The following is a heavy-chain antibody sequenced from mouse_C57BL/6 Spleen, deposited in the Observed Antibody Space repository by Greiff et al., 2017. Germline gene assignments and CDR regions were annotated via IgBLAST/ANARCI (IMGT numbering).Heavy chain of an antibody. CDR3: ARPGTPRDFDY. CDR1: GYAFSSYW. Sequence: VQVVESGAELVKPGASVKISCKASGYAFSSYWMNWVKQRPGKGLEWIGQIYPGDGDTNYNGKFKGKATLTADKSSSTAYMQLSSLTSEDSAVYFCARPGTPRDFDYWGQGTTLTVSS. D-gene: IGHD2-14*01. V-gene: IGHV1-80*01. CDR2: IYPGDGDT. J-gene: IGHJ2*01.